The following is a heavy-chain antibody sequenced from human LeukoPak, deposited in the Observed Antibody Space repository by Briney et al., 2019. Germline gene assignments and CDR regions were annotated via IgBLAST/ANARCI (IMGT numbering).Heavy chain of an antibody. V-gene: IGHV1-69*01. D-gene: IGHD1-26*01. CDR3: ARDNSVGDNAWWFDP. CDR1: GGTFSSYA. Sequence: VKVSCKASGGTFSSYAISWVRQAPGQGLEWVGGIIPIFGTANYAQKFQGRVTITADESTSTAYMELSSLRSEDTAIYYCARDNSVGDNAWWFDPWGQGTLVTVSS. J-gene: IGHJ5*02. CDR2: IIPIFGTA.